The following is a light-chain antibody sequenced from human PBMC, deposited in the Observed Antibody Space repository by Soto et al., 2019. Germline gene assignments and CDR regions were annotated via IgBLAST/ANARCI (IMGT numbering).Light chain of an antibody. V-gene: IGKV3-20*01. J-gene: IGKJ4*01. Sequence: EIVLTQSPGIVSLSPGERATLSCRASQSVRSSYLAWYQQKLGQAPRLLIYGTYIRAAGIPDRFSGSGSGTDFTLTISRLDPEDVALYYCQQYGNSITFGGGTKVEIK. CDR2: GTY. CDR1: QSVRSSY. CDR3: QQYGNSIT.